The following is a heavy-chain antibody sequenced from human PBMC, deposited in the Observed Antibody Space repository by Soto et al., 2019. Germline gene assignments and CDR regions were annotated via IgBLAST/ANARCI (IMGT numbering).Heavy chain of an antibody. Sequence: PSETLSLTCTVSGGSISSYYWGWIRQPPGKGLEWIGSIYYSGSTYYNPSLKSRVTISVDTSKNQFSLKLSSVTAADTAVYYCASNYGDYVWYFDLWGRGTLVTVS. D-gene: IGHD4-17*01. CDR1: GGSISSYY. J-gene: IGHJ2*01. V-gene: IGHV4-39*01. CDR2: IYYSGST. CDR3: ASNYGDYVWYFDL.